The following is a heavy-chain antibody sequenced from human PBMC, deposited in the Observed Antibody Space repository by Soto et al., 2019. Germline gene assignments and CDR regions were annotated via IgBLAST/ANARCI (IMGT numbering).Heavy chain of an antibody. CDR2: INPNSGGT. D-gene: IGHD3-3*01. J-gene: IGHJ6*02. CDR1: GYTFTGYY. V-gene: IGHV1-2*02. Sequence: GASVKVSCKASGYTFTGYYMHWVRQAPGQGLEWMGWINPNSGGTNYAQKFQGRVTMTRDTSISTAYMELSRLRSDDTAVYYCASSHPRLGITIFGVPIGGYGMDVWGQGTTVTVSS. CDR3: ASSHPRLGITIFGVPIGGYGMDV.